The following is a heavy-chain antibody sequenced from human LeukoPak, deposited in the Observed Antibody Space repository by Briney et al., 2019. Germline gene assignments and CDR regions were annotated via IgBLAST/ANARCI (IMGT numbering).Heavy chain of an antibody. CDR3: AKQMSTVTFTPFDY. CDR1: GFTFSSYW. Sequence: PGGSLRLSCAASGFTFSSYWMSWVRQAPGKGLEWVSAISGSGGSTDYVDSVKGRFTISRDNSKNTLYLQMNSLRADDTAVYYCAKQMSTVTFTPFDYWGQGTLVTVSS. J-gene: IGHJ4*02. D-gene: IGHD3-16*01. V-gene: IGHV3-23*01. CDR2: ISGSGGST.